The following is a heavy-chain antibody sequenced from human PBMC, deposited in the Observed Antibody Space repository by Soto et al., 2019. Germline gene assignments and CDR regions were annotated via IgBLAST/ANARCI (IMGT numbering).Heavy chain of an antibody. V-gene: IGHV3-21*01. J-gene: IGHJ4*02. Sequence: EVQLVESGGGLVKPGGSLRLSCAASGFSLSIYSMNWVRQAPGKGLEWVSSISSSSNNIYYADSVKGRFTISRDNAKNSLFLQLNSLRDEDTAVYFCARDLTTATGAFDYWGQGTLVTVSS. CDR2: ISSSSNNI. CDR1: GFSLSIYS. D-gene: IGHD6-13*01. CDR3: ARDLTTATGAFDY.